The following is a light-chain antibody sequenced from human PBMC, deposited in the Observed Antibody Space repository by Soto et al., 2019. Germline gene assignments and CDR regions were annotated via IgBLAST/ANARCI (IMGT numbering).Light chain of an antibody. J-gene: IGLJ1*01. CDR1: SSDVGGYNY. CDR3: SSYTSSSTLLYV. V-gene: IGLV2-14*01. Sequence: QSVLTQPASVSGSPGQSITISCTGTSSDVGGYNYVSWYQQHPGKAPKLMIYDVSTRPSGVSNRFSGSKSGNTASLTISGLQAEDEADYYCSSYTSSSTLLYVFVTGTKLTVL. CDR2: DVS.